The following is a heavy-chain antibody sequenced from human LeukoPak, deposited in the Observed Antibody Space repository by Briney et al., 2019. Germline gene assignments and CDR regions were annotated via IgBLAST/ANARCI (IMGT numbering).Heavy chain of an antibody. V-gene: IGHV1-46*01. Sequence: ASVKVSCKASGYTFTSYYMHWERQAPGQGLEWMRIINPSGGSTSYAQKFQGRVTMTRDTSTSTVYMELSSLRSEDTAVYYCARGTAYYYDSSGNNWFDPWGQGTLVTVSS. J-gene: IGHJ5*02. CDR2: INPSGGST. CDR1: GYTFTSYY. D-gene: IGHD3-22*01. CDR3: ARGTAYYYDSSGNNWFDP.